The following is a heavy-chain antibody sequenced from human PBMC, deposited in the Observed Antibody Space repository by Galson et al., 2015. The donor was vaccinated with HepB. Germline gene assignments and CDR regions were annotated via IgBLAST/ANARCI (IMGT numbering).Heavy chain of an antibody. V-gene: IGHV1-18*01. CDR1: GYTFSRFS. D-gene: IGHD5-24*01. J-gene: IGHJ4*02. CDR2: ISGYDVNV. CDR3: ARGGLATIGGPTFDY. Sequence: SCKASGYTFSRFSISWLRQAPGQGLEWMGWISGYDVNVRYAQKFQGRLTMTTDTSTSTAHLDLGSLRSDDSAVYYCARGGLATIGGPTFDYWGQGTLVTVSS.